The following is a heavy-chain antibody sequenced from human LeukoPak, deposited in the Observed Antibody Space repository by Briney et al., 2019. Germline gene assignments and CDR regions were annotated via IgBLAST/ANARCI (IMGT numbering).Heavy chain of an antibody. CDR3: ARELSSSYDY. D-gene: IGHD3-16*02. CDR1: GYSISSGYY. CDR2: IYHSGST. Sequence: PSETLSLTCTVSGYSISSGYYWGWIRQPPGKGLEWIGSIYHSGSTYYNPSLKSRVTISVDTSKNQFSLKLSSVTAADTAVYYCARELSSSYDYWGQGTLVTVSS. J-gene: IGHJ4*02. V-gene: IGHV4-38-2*02.